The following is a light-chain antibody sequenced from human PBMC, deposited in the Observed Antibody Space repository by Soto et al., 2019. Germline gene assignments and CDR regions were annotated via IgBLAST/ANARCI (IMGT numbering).Light chain of an antibody. J-gene: IGKJ4*01. CDR1: QSVSNDF. V-gene: IGKV3-20*01. CDR3: QQFSSYPLT. Sequence: EMVMTQSPATLSVSPVERATLSCRASQSVSNDFLAWYQQKPGQAPRLLMFRTSSRATGIPDRFSGGGSGTDFTLTISRLEPEDFAVYYCQQFSSYPLTFGGGTKVDI. CDR2: RTS.